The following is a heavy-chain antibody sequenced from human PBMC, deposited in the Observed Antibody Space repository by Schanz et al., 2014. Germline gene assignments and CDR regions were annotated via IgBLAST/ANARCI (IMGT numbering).Heavy chain of an antibody. J-gene: IGHJ3*02. Sequence: DVQVVESGGDLVQPGGSLRLSCAASGFTFSDYYMSWIRQAPGKGLEWVANIGYDGSEKYYVDSVKGRFTISRDNSKDTLYLQMSGLTPEDTAVYYCARDYSYCNGRNCYNTFDIWGQGTMVTVSS. CDR3: ARDYSYCNGRNCYNTFDI. D-gene: IGHD2-15*01. V-gene: IGHV3-7*01. CDR1: GFTFSDYY. CDR2: IGYDGSEK.